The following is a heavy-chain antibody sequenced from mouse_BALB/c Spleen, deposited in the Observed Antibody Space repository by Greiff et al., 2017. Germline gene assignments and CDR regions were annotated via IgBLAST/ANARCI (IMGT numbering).Heavy chain of an antibody. CDR3: ARPRGNYAMDY. CDR1: GFNIKDYY. CDR2: IDPENGDT. Sequence: EVMLVESGAELVRSGASVKLSCTASGFNIKDYYMHWVKQRPEQGLEWIGWIDPENGDTEYAPKFQGKATMTADTSSNTAYLQLSSLTSEDSAVYYCARPRGNYAMDYWGQGTSVTVSS. J-gene: IGHJ4*01. D-gene: IGHD2-14*01. V-gene: IGHV14-4*02.